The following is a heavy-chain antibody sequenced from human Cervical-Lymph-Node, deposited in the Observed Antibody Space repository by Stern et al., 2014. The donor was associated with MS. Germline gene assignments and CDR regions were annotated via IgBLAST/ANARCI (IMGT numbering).Heavy chain of an antibody. CDR3: ARGGYSYGSTTRYYYYGMDV. CDR1: GYTFTSYY. D-gene: IGHD5-18*01. CDR2: INPRGGST. J-gene: IGHJ6*02. V-gene: IGHV1-46*03. Sequence: QVQLVESGAEVKKPGASVKVSCKAYGYTFTSYYMHWVRQATGQGLEWMGIINPRGGSTSYAQKFQGRVTMTRDTSTSTVYMELSSLRSEDTAVYYCARGGYSYGSTTRYYYYGMDVWGQGTTVTVSS.